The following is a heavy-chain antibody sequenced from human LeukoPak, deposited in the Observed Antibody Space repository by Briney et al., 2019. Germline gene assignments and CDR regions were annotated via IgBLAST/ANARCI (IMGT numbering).Heavy chain of an antibody. J-gene: IGHJ4*02. Sequence: GGSLRLSCAASGFTFSSYAMHWVRQAPGKGLEWVAVISYDGSNKYYADSVKGRFTISRDNSKNTLYLQMNSLRAEDTAVYYCARVPLKLYSSGWSNYLDYWGQGTLVTVSS. D-gene: IGHD6-19*01. CDR3: ARVPLKLYSSGWSNYLDY. CDR2: ISYDGSNK. CDR1: GFTFSSYA. V-gene: IGHV3-30-3*01.